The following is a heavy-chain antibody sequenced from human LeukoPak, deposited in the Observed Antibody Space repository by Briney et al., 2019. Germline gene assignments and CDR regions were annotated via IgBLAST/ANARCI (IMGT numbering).Heavy chain of an antibody. V-gene: IGHV3-21*01. Sequence: GGSLRLSCVTSGFTFSSHSMNWVRQAPGKGLEWVSSISSSGPYIYYAESVKGRFTISRDNAKNSHSLQMNSLRAEDTAVYYCAGEFYYGSSGFYDWGQGTLVTVSS. D-gene: IGHD3-22*01. J-gene: IGHJ4*02. CDR3: AGEFYYGSSGFYD. CDR1: GFTFSSHS. CDR2: ISSSGPYI.